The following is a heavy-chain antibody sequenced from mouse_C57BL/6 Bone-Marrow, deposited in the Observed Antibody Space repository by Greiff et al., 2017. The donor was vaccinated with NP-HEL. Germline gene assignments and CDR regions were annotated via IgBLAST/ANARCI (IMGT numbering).Heavy chain of an antibody. V-gene: IGHV1-4*01. CDR3: ARFITTVVPGFAY. CDR1: GYTFTSYT. J-gene: IGHJ3*01. CDR2: INPSSGYT. D-gene: IGHD1-1*01. Sequence: VQLQQSGAELARPGASVKMSCKASGYTFTSYTMHWVKQRPGQGLEWIGYINPSSGYTKYNQKFKDKATLTADKSSSTAYMQLSSLTSEDSAVYYCARFITTVVPGFAYWGQGTLVTVSA.